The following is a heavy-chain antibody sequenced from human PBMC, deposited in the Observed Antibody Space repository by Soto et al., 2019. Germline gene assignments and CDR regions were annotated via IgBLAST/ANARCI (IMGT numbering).Heavy chain of an antibody. J-gene: IGHJ4*02. D-gene: IGHD6-6*01. CDR2: INPSGGST. V-gene: IGHV1-46*01. CDR1: GYTL. CDR3: ARGGPYSRWSYYFDY. Sequence: ASVKVSCKASGYTLHWVRQAPGQGLEWMGIINPSGGSTSYAQKVQGRVTMTRDTSTSTVYMELSSLRSEDTAVYYCARGGPYSRWSYYFDYWGQGTQVTVSS.